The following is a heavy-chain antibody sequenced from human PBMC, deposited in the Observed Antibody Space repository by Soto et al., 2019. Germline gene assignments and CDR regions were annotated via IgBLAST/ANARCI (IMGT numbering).Heavy chain of an antibody. CDR2: INHSGST. D-gene: IGHD3-9*01. CDR3: ARGPPYYDILTGYWRFDP. V-gene: IGHV4-34*01. Sequence: PSETLSLTCAVYGGSFSGYYWSWIRQPPGKGLEWIGEINHSGSTNYNPSLKSRVTISVDTSKNQFSLKLSSVTTADTAVYYCARGPPYYDILTGYWRFDPWGQGTLVTVS. CDR1: GGSFSGYY. J-gene: IGHJ5*02.